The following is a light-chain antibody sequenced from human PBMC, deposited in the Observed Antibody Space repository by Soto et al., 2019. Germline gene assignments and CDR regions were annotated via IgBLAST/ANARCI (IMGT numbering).Light chain of an antibody. CDR3: QQRGT. V-gene: IGKV3D-11*02. J-gene: IGKJ2*01. CDR2: DAS. Sequence: EIVLTQSPATLSLSPGERATLSCRASQSVSSYLAWYQQKPGRAPRLLIYDASNRATGIPARFSGSGPGTDFTLTISSLEPEDFAVYYCQQRGTFGQGTKLEIK. CDR1: QSVSSY.